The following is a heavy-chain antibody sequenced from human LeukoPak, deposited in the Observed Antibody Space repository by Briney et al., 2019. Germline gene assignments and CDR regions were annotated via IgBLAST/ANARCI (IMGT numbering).Heavy chain of an antibody. Sequence: PSETLSLTCTVSGGSISSYYWSWIRQPPGKGLEWIGYIYYSGSTYSNPSLKSRVTISVDTSKNQFSLRLTSVTAADTAVYYCARDRPGGSSLDYWGQGTLVTVSS. CDR3: ARDRPGGSSLDY. D-gene: IGHD6-13*01. V-gene: IGHV4-59*01. CDR1: GGSISSYY. J-gene: IGHJ4*02. CDR2: IYYSGST.